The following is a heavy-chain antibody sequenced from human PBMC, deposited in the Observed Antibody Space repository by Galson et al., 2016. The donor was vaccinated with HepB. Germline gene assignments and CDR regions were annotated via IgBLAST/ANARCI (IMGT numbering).Heavy chain of an antibody. J-gene: IGHJ5*02. V-gene: IGHV4-34*01. D-gene: IGHD3-3*01. Sequence: SETLSLTCAVFGGTFNGYYWTWIRQPPGKGPEWIGEINHSGNTNYNPSLKSRVNLSVDMSKKQVTLELTSVTVADTAIYYCARGTYYDSATRFDPWGQGTPVTVAS. CDR1: GGTFNGYY. CDR3: ARGTYYDSATRFDP. CDR2: INHSGNT.